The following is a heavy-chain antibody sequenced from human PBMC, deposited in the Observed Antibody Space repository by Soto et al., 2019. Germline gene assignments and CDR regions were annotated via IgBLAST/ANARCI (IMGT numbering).Heavy chain of an antibody. D-gene: IGHD1-26*01. CDR2: IDHSGNT. V-gene: IGHV4-34*01. Sequence: QVQLQQWGAGLLKPSETLSLTCAVNADSFSAYYWIWIRQPPGKGLEWIGEIDHSGNTNYSPSLKSRVTMSADTFKNQFSLQVTYVTAADTSVYYCVGGRGRLVGFDYWGQGTLVTVSS. CDR1: ADSFSAYY. CDR3: VGGRGRLVGFDY. J-gene: IGHJ4*02.